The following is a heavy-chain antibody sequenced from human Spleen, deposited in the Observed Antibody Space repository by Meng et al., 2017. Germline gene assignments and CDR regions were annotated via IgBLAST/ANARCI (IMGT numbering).Heavy chain of an antibody. CDR1: GYTFAAYW. J-gene: IGHJ4*02. V-gene: IGHV1-2*06. CDR3: ARDEDISAAGYLLGDF. CDR2: IDPKSDNT. Sequence: GQGVQAGAEVKKPGASVKVPCKTAGYTFAAYWIPWVRQAPGQGLEWMGRIDPKSDNTHYAQKFQGRVTMTRDTSISTAYMELSGLRSDDTAVYYCARDEDISAAGYLLGDFWGQGTLVTVSS. D-gene: IGHD6-13*01.